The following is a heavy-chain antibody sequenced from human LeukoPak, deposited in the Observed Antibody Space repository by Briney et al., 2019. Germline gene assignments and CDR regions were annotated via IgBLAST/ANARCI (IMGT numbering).Heavy chain of an antibody. V-gene: IGHV3-21*01. CDR2: ISSGSSYI. D-gene: IGHD3-16*01. J-gene: IGHJ4*02. Sequence: GGSLRLSCAASGFTFSSYSMNWVRQAPGKGLEWVSSISSGSSYIYYADSVKGRFTISRDNAKNSLYLQMNSLRAEDTAVYYCARDEGGGSFDYWGQGTLVTVSS. CDR1: GFTFSSYS. CDR3: ARDEGGGSFDY.